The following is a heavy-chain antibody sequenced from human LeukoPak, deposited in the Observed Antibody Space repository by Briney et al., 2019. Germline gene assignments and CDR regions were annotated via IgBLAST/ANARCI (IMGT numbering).Heavy chain of an antibody. D-gene: IGHD6-19*01. CDR1: DYSFTSYA. CDR2: ISAYNGNT. J-gene: IGHJ6*02. Sequence: ASVKVSCKASDYSFTSYAINWVRQAPGQGLEWLGWISAYNGNTNYAQKFHDRVTLTTDASTSTAYLELRSLTSDDTAVYYCARDPLSSTWSNYYHAMDVWGPGTTVTVSS. CDR3: ARDPLSSTWSNYYHAMDV. V-gene: IGHV1-18*01.